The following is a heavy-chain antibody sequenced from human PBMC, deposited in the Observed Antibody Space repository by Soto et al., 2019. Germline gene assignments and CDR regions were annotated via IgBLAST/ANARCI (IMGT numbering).Heavy chain of an antibody. V-gene: IGHV4-39*01. CDR3: ARNPGQWPMDY. J-gene: IGHJ4*02. Sequence: PSETLSLTCTVSGGSISSSSYYWGWIRQPPGKGLEWIGSIYYSGSTYYNPSLKSRVTISVDTSKNQFSLKLSSVTAADTAVYYCARNPGQWPMDYWGQGTLVTVSS. CDR1: GGSISSSSYY. CDR2: IYYSGST. D-gene: IGHD6-19*01.